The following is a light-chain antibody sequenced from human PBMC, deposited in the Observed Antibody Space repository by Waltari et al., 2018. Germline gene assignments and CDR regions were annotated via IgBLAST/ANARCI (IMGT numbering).Light chain of an antibody. Sequence: QSILTQPPSVSGAPGQRVTISCTRSFFNIGAGYDIHWYQRLHGAAPNPLIHGNTNRPSGVPDRFSGSKSGTSASLAIAGLQTEDEADYFCQSYDTTLGTVIFGGGTKLTVL. J-gene: IGLJ2*01. CDR3: QSYDTTLGTVI. V-gene: IGLV1-40*01. CDR2: GNT. CDR1: FFNIGAGYD.